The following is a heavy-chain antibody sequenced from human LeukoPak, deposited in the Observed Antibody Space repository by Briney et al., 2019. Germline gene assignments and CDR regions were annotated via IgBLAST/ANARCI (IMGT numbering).Heavy chain of an antibody. D-gene: IGHD5-12*01. Sequence: PGGSLRLSCAASGFTFSSYEMNWVRQAPGKGLEWVSYISSTGSTIYYADSVKGRFTISRDNAKNSLYLQMNGLRAEDTAVYYCARTAYSGYDFDHWGQGTLVTVSS. CDR2: ISSTGSTI. V-gene: IGHV3-48*03. J-gene: IGHJ4*02. CDR1: GFTFSSYE. CDR3: ARTAYSGYDFDH.